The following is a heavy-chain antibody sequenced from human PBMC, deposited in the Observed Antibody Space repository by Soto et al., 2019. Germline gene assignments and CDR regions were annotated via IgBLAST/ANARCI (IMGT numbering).Heavy chain of an antibody. CDR2: ISYDGSNK. CDR1: GFTFGSYG. D-gene: IGHD5-12*01. Sequence: PGGSLRLSCAASGFTFGSYGMHWVRQAPGKGLEWVAVISYDGSNKYYADSVKGRFTISRDNAKNSLYLQMNSLRAEDTAVYYCARDPEKYSGSDLGIDYWGEGTLVTVYS. V-gene: IGHV3-30*03. J-gene: IGHJ4*02. CDR3: ARDPEKYSGSDLGIDY.